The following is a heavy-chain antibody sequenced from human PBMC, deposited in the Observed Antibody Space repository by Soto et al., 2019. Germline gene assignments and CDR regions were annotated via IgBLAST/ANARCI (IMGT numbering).Heavy chain of an antibody. CDR2: SITSLGIA. V-gene: IGHV1-69*02. D-gene: IGHD6-19*01. CDR1: AGTFSSYT. J-gene: IGHJ3*02. CDR3: ASLHVADVAFDI. Sequence: QVQLVQSGAEVKKPGSSVKVACKASAGTFSSYTISWVRQAPGQGLEWMGRSITSLGIAKYAHKFQGTVTIPADNSTSTAYMELSSLRSEDTAVSYCASLHVADVAFDIWGQGTVVTVSS.